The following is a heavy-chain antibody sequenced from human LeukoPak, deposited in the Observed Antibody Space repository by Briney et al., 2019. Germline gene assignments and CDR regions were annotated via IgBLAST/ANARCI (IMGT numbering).Heavy chain of an antibody. J-gene: IGHJ4*02. CDR1: GYTFTGYY. Sequence: ASVIVSCKASGYTFTGYYMHWVRQAPGQGLEWMGWINPNSGGTNYAQKFQGRVTMTRDTSISTAYMELSRLRSDDTAVYYCARDVSDSYGPPKHYYFDYWGQGTLVTVSS. D-gene: IGHD5-18*01. CDR2: INPNSGGT. V-gene: IGHV1-2*02. CDR3: ARDVSDSYGPPKHYYFDY.